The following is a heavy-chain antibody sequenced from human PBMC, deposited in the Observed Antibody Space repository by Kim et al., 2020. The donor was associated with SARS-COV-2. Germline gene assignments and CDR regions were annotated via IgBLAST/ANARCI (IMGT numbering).Heavy chain of an antibody. Sequence: ASVKVSCKASGYTFTGYYMHWVRQAPGQGLEWMGWINPNSGGTNYAQKFQGRVTMTRDTSISTAYMELSRLRSDDTAVYYCARKGDLYSSSWPIDYWGQGTLVTVSS. CDR2: INPNSGGT. CDR3: ARKGDLYSSSWPIDY. J-gene: IGHJ4*02. D-gene: IGHD6-13*01. CDR1: GYTFTGYY. V-gene: IGHV1-2*02.